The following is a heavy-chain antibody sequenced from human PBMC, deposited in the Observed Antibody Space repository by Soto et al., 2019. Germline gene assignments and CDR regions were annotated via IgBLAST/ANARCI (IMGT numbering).Heavy chain of an antibody. CDR1: GGSISRYD. J-gene: IGHJ4*02. Sequence: PSETLSLTCTVSGGSISRYDWSWIRQPPGKGLEWIGYIYYSGSTNYNPSLKSRVTISVDTSKNQFSLKLSSVTAADTAVYYCARDYYDSSGYYYGFDYWGQGTLVTVSS. D-gene: IGHD3-22*01. V-gene: IGHV4-59*01. CDR2: IYYSGST. CDR3: ARDYYDSSGYYYGFDY.